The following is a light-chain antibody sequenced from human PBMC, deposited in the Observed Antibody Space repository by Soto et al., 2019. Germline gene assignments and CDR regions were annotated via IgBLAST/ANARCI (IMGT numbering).Light chain of an antibody. CDR3: QQYKSYPIT. Sequence: DTQMTQSPSTLSASVGDRVTITCRASQSISSWLAWYQQKPGKAPNLLIYKASSLESGVPSRFSGSGSGTEFTLTISSLQPADFATYYCQQYKSYPITFGQGTRLEIK. J-gene: IGKJ5*01. CDR2: KAS. V-gene: IGKV1-5*03. CDR1: QSISSW.